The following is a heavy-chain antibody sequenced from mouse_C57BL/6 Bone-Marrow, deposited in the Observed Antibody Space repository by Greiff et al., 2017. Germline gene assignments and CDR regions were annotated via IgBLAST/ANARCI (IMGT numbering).Heavy chain of an antibody. CDR2: IDPEDGDN. CDR1: GFNFKDYY. V-gene: IGHV14-2*01. D-gene: IGHD3-1*01. CDR3: TSSGCTMDY. J-gene: IGHJ4*01. Sequence: EVQLVESGAELVKPGASVKLSCTASGFNFKDYYMHWVKQRPEQGLEWIGRIDPEDGDNKYDPKFQGKATITVDTSSNTAYLQLSILTSEDTAVYCCTSSGCTMDYWGQGTSVTVSA.